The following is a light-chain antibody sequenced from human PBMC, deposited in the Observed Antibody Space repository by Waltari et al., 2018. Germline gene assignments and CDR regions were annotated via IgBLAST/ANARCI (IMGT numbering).Light chain of an antibody. Sequence: EIVLTQSPATLSLSPGPSATLSCRASQSVSSYLAWYQQKPGQAPRLLIYDASNRVTGIPARFSGSGSGTDFTLTSSSLDPEDFAVYYCQQRSIWPVTFGGGTKVEIK. J-gene: IGKJ4*01. CDR1: QSVSSY. CDR2: DAS. CDR3: QQRSIWPVT. V-gene: IGKV3-11*01.